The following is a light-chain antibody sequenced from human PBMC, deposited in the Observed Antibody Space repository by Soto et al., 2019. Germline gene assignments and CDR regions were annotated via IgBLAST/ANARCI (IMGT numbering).Light chain of an antibody. CDR1: QSVSSN. V-gene: IGKV3-15*01. CDR3: QQYNNWPRT. Sequence: EIVMTQSPAALSVSPREGVTLSCWARQSVSSNLAWYQQKPGQAPRLLIYGASTRATGVPARFSGSGSGTEFTLTSSSLQSEDFVVYYCQQYNNWPRTFGQGTKVDIK. CDR2: GAS. J-gene: IGKJ1*01.